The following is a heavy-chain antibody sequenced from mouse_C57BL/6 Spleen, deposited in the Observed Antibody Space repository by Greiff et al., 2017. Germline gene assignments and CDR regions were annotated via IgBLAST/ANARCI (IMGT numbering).Heavy chain of an antibody. D-gene: IGHD1-1*01. CDR2: IYPNSGGT. CDR3: ARGGYYGSSYGYFDV. CDR1: GYTFTSYW. Sequence: QVQLQQPGAELVKPGASVKLSCKASGYTFTSYWMHWVKQRPGRGLEWIGRIYPNSGGTKYNEKFKSKATLTVDKPSSTAYMQLSSLTSEYSAVSYCARGGYYGSSYGYFDVWGTGTTVTVSS. V-gene: IGHV1-72*01. J-gene: IGHJ1*03.